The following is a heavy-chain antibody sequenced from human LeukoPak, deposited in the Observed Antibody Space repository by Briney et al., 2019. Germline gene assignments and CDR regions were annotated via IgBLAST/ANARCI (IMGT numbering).Heavy chain of an antibody. CDR2: IRYDGSNK. J-gene: IGHJ5*02. CDR3: ASCKLLLRSDWFDP. D-gene: IGHD2-15*01. V-gene: IGHV3-30*02. Sequence: GGSLRLSCAASGFAFSSYGMHWVRQAPGKGLEWVAFIRYDGSNKYYADSVKGRFTISRDNSKNTLYLQMNSLRAEDTAVYYCASCKLLLRSDWFDPWGQGTLVTVSS. CDR1: GFAFSSYG.